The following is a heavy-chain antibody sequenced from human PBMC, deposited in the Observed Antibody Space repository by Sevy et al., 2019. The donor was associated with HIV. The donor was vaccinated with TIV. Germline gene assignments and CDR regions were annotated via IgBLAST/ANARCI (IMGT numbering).Heavy chain of an antibody. Sequence: ASVKVSCKASGYTFTSYDINWVRQATGQGLEWMGWMNPNSGNTGYAQKFQGRVTMTRNTSISTAYMELSSLRSEDTAVYYLARARMGQYQRDAFDIWGQGTMVTVSS. J-gene: IGHJ3*02. D-gene: IGHD2-2*01. V-gene: IGHV1-8*01. CDR2: MNPNSGNT. CDR3: ARARMGQYQRDAFDI. CDR1: GYTFTSYD.